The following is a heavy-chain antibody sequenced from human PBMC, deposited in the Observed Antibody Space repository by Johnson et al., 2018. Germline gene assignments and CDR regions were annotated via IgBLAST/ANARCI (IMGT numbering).Heavy chain of an antibody. J-gene: IGHJ3*02. Sequence: VQLVQSGGGLVKPGGSLRLSCAASGFTFSSYSMNWVRQAPGKGLEWVSSISSSSSYIYYADSVKGRFTISRDNAKNSLYLQMNSLRAEDTAVYYCARVGWNQPAFDIWGQGTMVTVSS. V-gene: IGHV3-21*01. D-gene: IGHD1-14*01. CDR2: ISSSSSYI. CDR3: ARVGWNQPAFDI. CDR1: GFTFSSYS.